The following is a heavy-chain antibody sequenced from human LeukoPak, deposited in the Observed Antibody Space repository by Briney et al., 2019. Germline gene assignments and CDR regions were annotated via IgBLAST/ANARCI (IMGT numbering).Heavy chain of an antibody. V-gene: IGHV3-64*01. D-gene: IGHD2-15*01. Sequence: GGSLRLSCAASGFTFSTYAMSWVRQAPGRGLEYVSSISADGGTTYFANSVKGRFTFSRDNSKNLLYLHLGGLRVDDMAVYHCARGSGVHYMDVWGKGTTVTVSS. CDR1: GFTFSTYA. J-gene: IGHJ6*03. CDR2: ISADGGTT. CDR3: ARGSGVHYMDV.